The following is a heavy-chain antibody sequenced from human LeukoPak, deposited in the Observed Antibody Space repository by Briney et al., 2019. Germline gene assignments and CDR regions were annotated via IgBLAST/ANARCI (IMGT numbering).Heavy chain of an antibody. D-gene: IGHD3-22*01. CDR3: ARGAEYYYDSSGYYNY. V-gene: IGHV4-61*02. CDR1: GGSIRSGSYD. CDR2: IYTSGST. Sequence: SETLSLTYNVSGGSIRSGSYDWSWIRQPAGKGLEWIGRIYTSGSTNYNPSLKSRVTISVDTSKNQFSLKLSSVTAADTAVYYCARGAEYYYDSSGYYNYWGQGTLVTVSS. J-gene: IGHJ4*02.